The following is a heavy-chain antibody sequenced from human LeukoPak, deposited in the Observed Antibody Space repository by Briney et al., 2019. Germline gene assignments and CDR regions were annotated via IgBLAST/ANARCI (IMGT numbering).Heavy chain of an antibody. CDR1: EFTFNSYG. D-gene: IGHD2-2*01. Sequence: GGSMRLSCVACEFTFNSYGIHLVGQATGKGQEWVAFIRYDGSNKYYADSVKGRFTISRDNSKNTLYLQMNSLRAEDTAVYYCGYERFDFWGQGTLVTVSS. CDR3: GYERFDF. CDR2: IRYDGSNK. J-gene: IGHJ4*02. V-gene: IGHV3-30*02.